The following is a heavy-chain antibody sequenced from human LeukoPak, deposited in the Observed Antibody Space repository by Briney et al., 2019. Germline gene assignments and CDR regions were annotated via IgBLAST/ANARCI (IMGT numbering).Heavy chain of an antibody. D-gene: IGHD6-13*01. CDR3: VKEAAGYFDY. CDR2: ISSNGGST. V-gene: IGHV3-64D*06. Sequence: GGSLRLSCSASGFTFSSYAMHWVRQAPGKGLEYVSAISSNGGSTYYAGSVKGRFTISRDNSKNTLYLQMSSLRAEDTAVYYCVKEAAGYFDYWGQGTLVTVSS. J-gene: IGHJ4*02. CDR1: GFTFSSYA.